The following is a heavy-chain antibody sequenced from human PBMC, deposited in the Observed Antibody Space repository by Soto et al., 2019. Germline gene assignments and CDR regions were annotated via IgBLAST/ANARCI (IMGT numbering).Heavy chain of an antibody. D-gene: IGHD2-15*01. CDR2: ISYDGSNK. Sequence: QPVGSLRLSCAASGFTFSSYGMHWVRQAPGKGLEWVAVISYDGSNKYYADSVKGRFTISRDNSKNTLYLQMNSLRAEDTAVYYCAKVGVVVAATHYGMDVWGQGTTVTVSS. CDR3: AKVGVVVAATHYGMDV. CDR1: GFTFSSYG. J-gene: IGHJ6*02. V-gene: IGHV3-30*18.